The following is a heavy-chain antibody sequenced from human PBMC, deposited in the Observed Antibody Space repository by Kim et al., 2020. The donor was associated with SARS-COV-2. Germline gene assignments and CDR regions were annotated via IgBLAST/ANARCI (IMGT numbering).Heavy chain of an antibody. CDR2: IKQDGSEK. CDR3: VLVPPNLYCSSTSCPRDAFDI. V-gene: IGHV3-7*01. D-gene: IGHD2-2*01. CDR1: GFTFSSYW. Sequence: GGYLRLSCAASGFTFSSYWMSWVRQAPGKGLEWVANIKQDGSEKYYVDSVKGRFTISRDNAKNSLYLQMNSLRAEDTAVYYCVLVPPNLYCSSTSCPRDAFDIWGQGTMVTVSS. J-gene: IGHJ3*02.